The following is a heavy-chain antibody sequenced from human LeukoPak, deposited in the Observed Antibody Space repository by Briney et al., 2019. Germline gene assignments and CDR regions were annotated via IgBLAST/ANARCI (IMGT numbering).Heavy chain of an antibody. V-gene: IGHV3-11*01. D-gene: IGHD7-27*01. CDR2: ISSSGTTI. CDR1: GFPFSDFY. Sequence: PGGSLRLSCAASGFPFSDFYMSWIRQAPGKGLEWVSYISSSGTTIYYADSVKGRFTISGDNAKNSLYLQMNNLRAEDTAVYYCTRDRWGKYYFDYWGQGTLVTVSS. CDR3: TRDRWGKYYFDY. J-gene: IGHJ4*02.